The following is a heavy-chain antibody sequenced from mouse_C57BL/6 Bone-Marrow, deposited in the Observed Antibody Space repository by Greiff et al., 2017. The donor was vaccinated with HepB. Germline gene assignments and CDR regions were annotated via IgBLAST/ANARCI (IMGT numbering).Heavy chain of an antibody. V-gene: IGHV5-9-1*02. J-gene: IGHJ2*01. CDR1: GFTFSSYA. CDR3: TRDPGNYYFDD. D-gene: IGHD2-1*01. CDR2: ISSGGDYI. Sequence: EVMLVESGEGLVKPGGSLKLSCAASGFTFSSYAMSWVRQTPEKRLEWVAYISSGGDYIYYADTVKGRFTISRDNARNTLYLQMSSLKSEDTAMYYCTRDPGNYYFDDWGQGTTLTVSS.